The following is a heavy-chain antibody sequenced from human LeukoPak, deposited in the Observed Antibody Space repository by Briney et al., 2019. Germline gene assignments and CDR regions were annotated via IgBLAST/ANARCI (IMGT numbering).Heavy chain of an antibody. CDR2: ISSGTSTT. CDR1: GFTFSPLG. Sequence: GGSLRLSCAASGFTFSPLGMNWVRQAPGRGLEWVSYISSGTSTTYYADSVKGRFTISRDNAKNSLYLQINSLRDEDTAVYYCARGRGLTLSYHYFDYWGQGTLVTVSS. J-gene: IGHJ4*02. V-gene: IGHV3-48*02. CDR3: ARGRGLTLSYHYFDY. D-gene: IGHD3-10*01.